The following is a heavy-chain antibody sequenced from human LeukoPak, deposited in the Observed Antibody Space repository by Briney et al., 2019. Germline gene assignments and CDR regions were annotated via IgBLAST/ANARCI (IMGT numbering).Heavy chain of an antibody. CDR1: GFTFDNYA. CDR2: IRLSDGYT. Sequence: PGGTLRLSCAASGFTFDNYAMTWVRQAPGKGLEWVSAIRLSDGYTYYADSVQGRFIISRDTSNNTVFLQMNSLTGDDTALYYCARVAGSYSIRPFDFWGQGTVVIVSS. D-gene: IGHD1-26*01. CDR3: ARVAGSYSIRPFDF. V-gene: IGHV3-23*01. J-gene: IGHJ4*02.